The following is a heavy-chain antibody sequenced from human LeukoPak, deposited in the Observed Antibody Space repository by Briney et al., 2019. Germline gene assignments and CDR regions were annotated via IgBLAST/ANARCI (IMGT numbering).Heavy chain of an antibody. J-gene: IGHJ4*02. D-gene: IGHD3-10*01. CDR2: ISGSGGST. CDR1: GFTSSSYA. Sequence: GGSLRLSCAASGFTSSSYAMSWVRQAPGKGLEWVSAISGSGGSTYYADSVKGRFTISRDNSKNTLYLQMNSLRAEDTAVYYCAKKSRLWLGELLYDHFDYWGQGTLVTVSS. V-gene: IGHV3-23*01. CDR3: AKKSRLWLGELLYDHFDY.